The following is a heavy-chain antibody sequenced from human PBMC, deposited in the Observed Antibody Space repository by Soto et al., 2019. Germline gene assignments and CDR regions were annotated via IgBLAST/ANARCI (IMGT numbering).Heavy chain of an antibody. J-gene: IGHJ6*02. CDR3: AHRTIQVYGMDV. Sequence: QITLKESGPTLVKPTQTLTLTCTFSGFSLSTSGVGVGWIRQPPGKALEWLALIYWDDDKRYSPSLRSRLTITNHTSKNHVLLTMTNMDPVDTATYSCAHRTIQVYGMDVWGPGTPVTVSS. CDR1: GFSLSTSGVG. CDR2: IYWDDDK. D-gene: IGHD3-3*01. V-gene: IGHV2-5*02.